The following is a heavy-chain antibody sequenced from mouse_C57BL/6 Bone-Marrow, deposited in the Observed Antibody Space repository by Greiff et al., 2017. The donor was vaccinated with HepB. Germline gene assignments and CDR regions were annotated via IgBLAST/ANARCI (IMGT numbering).Heavy chain of an antibody. CDR3: AYYDYDDGFDY. V-gene: IGHV1-54*01. D-gene: IGHD2-4*01. CDR2: INPGSGGT. Sequence: QVQLQQSGAELVRPGTSVKVSCKASGYAFTNYLIEWVKQRPGQGLEWIGVINPGSGGTNYNEKFKGKATLTADKSSSTAYMQLSSLTSEDSAVYFCAYYDYDDGFDYWGQGTTLKVSS. J-gene: IGHJ2*01. CDR1: GYAFTNYL.